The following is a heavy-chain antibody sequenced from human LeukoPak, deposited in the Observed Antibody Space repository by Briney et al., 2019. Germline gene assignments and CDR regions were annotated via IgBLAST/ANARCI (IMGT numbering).Heavy chain of an antibody. CDR1: GFTFSSYE. CDR3: ARGYPSVGYYDSSAYPYCFDY. CDR2: SSSSGSAI. V-gene: IGHV3-48*03. J-gene: IGHJ4*02. D-gene: IGHD3-22*01. Sequence: LPAGSLRLSCAASGFTFSSYEMNWVRHAPAKGLEWVSYSSSSGSAIYYADSVKSRFTISRDNAKDSLYVQMNSLRAEDTAVYYCARGYPSVGYYDSSAYPYCFDYWGQGTLVTVSS.